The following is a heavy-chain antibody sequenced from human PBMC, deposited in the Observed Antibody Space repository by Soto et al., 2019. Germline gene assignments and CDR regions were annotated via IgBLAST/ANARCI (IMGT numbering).Heavy chain of an antibody. D-gene: IGHD1-26*01. CDR3: ARDGTGDDSGSYYFDY. J-gene: IGHJ4*02. Sequence: ASVKVSCKASGYTFTSYGISWVRQAPGQGLEWMGWISAYNGNTNYAQKLQGRVTMTTDTSTSTAYMELRSLRSDDTAVYYCARDGTGDDSGSYYFDYWGQGTLVTVSS. CDR2: ISAYNGNT. CDR1: GYTFTSYG. V-gene: IGHV1-18*01.